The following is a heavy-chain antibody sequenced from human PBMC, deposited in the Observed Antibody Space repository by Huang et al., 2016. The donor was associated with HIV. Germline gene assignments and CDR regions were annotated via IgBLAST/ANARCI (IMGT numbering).Heavy chain of an antibody. CDR1: GYTFNSFG. D-gene: IGHD5-18*01. CDR3: ARGGGIQLWLLGYYYMDV. J-gene: IGHJ6*03. CDR2: IRVAQGNT. Sequence: QVQLVQSGAEVKKPGASVKVSCKASGYTFNSFGISWVRQAPGQGREWVGLIRVAQGNTKCAPKFQGRLTMTTDTSTSTAYMELRSLRSDDTAVYYCARGGGIQLWLLGYYYMDVWGNGTTVTVSS. V-gene: IGHV1-18*01.